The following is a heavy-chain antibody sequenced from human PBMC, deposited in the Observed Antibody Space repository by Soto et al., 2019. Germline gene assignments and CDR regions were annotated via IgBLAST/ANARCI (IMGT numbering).Heavy chain of an antibody. J-gene: IGHJ4*02. Sequence: ESGGGFVQPGGSHRLSCVASGFTFNSYAMTWVRQSPEKGLEWVSTISGSGYKTYYSQSVQGRFTISRDNSKNTVFLQMRSLRAEDSAIYFCAKGRYFDVDGGCANFWGQGTLVTVSS. CDR3: AKGRYFDVDGGCANF. V-gene: IGHV3-23*01. CDR1: GFTFNSYA. CDR2: ISGSGYKT. D-gene: IGHD3-22*01.